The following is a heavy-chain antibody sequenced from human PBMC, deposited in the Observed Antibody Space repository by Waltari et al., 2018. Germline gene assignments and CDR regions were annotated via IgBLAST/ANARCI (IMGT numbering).Heavy chain of an antibody. V-gene: IGHV4-4*02. Sequence: QLQLQQSGPGLVKPSESLSLTCAVSGASMSSSYWWSWVRQPPGKGLEWIGQFHRSGRTHYNPSLESRVTMSIDTSNNQFSLKVPSATAADTAVYYCARDRGRGLYLDSWGQGTLVTVSP. CDR1: GASMSSSYW. D-gene: IGHD2-15*01. CDR3: ARDRGRGLYLDS. J-gene: IGHJ4*02. CDR2: FHRSGRT.